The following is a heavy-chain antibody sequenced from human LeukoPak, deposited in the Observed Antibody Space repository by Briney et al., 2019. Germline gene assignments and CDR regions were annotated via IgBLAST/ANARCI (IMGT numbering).Heavy chain of an antibody. CDR2: IYYSGST. Sequence: PSETLSLTCTVSGGSISSYYWSWIRQPPGKGLEWIGYIYYSGSTNYNPSLKSRVTMSVDTSKNQFSLKLSSVTAADTAVYYCARDPDGYKFFDNWGRGSPVIVSS. V-gene: IGHV4-59*12. CDR1: GGSISSYY. CDR3: ARDPDGYKFFDN. J-gene: IGHJ4*02. D-gene: IGHD5-24*01.